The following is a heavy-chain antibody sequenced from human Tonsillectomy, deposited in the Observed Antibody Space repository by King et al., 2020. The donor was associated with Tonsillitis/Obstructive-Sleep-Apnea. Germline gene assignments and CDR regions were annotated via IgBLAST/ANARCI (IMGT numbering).Heavy chain of an antibody. CDR1: GFTFDDYA. CDR2: ISWNGGSI. Sequence: VQLVESGEGLVQPGRSLRLSCAASGFTFDDYAMHWVRQAPGKGLEWVSGISWNGGSIGYADSVKGRFTISRDNAKNSLYLQMNSLRAEDTALYYCAKDMGTRGDFWSGYHDYWGQGTLVTVSS. V-gene: IGHV3-9*01. CDR3: AKDMGTRGDFWSGYHDY. J-gene: IGHJ4*02. D-gene: IGHD3-3*01.